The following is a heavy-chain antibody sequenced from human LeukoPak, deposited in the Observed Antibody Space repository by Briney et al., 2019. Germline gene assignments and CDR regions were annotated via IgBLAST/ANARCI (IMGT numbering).Heavy chain of an antibody. Sequence: SETLSLPCTVSGGSISSGGYYWSWIRQHPGKGLEWIGYIYYSGSTYYNPSLKSRVTISVDTSKNQFSLKLSSVTAADTAVYYCAGHHPSNTVDFRGQGTLVTVSS. CDR3: AGHHPSNTVDF. CDR2: IYYSGST. V-gene: IGHV4-31*03. J-gene: IGHJ4*02. CDR1: GGSISSGGYY. D-gene: IGHD4-4*01.